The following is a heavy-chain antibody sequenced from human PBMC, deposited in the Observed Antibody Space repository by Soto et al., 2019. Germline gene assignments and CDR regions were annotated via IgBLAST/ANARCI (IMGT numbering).Heavy chain of an antibody. CDR3: ARGGLKSYWFDP. CDR2: IKGDASTT. Sequence: EVQLVESGGGLVQPGGSLRLSCAASGFTFSTYWMHWVRQAPEKGLVWGSRIKGDASTTSYADSVQGRFTISRDNAKNTLYLQMNRLRADEDTAVYYCARGGLKSYWFDPLGQGTLITVS. CDR1: GFTFSTYW. J-gene: IGHJ5*02. D-gene: IGHD3-10*01. V-gene: IGHV3-74*01.